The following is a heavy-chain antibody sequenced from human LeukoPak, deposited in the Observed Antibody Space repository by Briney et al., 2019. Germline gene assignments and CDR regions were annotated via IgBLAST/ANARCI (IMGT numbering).Heavy chain of an antibody. V-gene: IGHV4-4*02. CDR2: IYQSGST. D-gene: IGHD3-10*01. Sequence: PSETLSLTCSVSGGSISSSNWWSWVRQPPGKGLEWIGEIYQSGSTNYNPTLKSRVTMSVDKSRNQFSLSLTPVTAADTAVYYCARGEQYGSGTVQFDYWGQGTLVTVSS. CDR1: GGSISSSNW. J-gene: IGHJ4*02. CDR3: ARGEQYGSGTVQFDY.